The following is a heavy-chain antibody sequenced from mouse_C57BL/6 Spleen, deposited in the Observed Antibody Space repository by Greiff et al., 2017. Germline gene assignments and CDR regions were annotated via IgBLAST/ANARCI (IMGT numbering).Heavy chain of an antibody. J-gene: IGHJ3*01. CDR2: IYPGDGDT. CDR1: GYAFSSSW. Sequence: QVQLQQSGPELVKPGASVKISCKASGYAFSSSWMNWVKQRPGKGLEWIGRIYPGDGDTNYNGKFKGKATLTADKSSSTAYMQLSSLTSEDSAVYFCAREDYYGSSCGFAYWGQGTLVTVSA. D-gene: IGHD1-1*01. V-gene: IGHV1-82*01. CDR3: AREDYYGSSCGFAY.